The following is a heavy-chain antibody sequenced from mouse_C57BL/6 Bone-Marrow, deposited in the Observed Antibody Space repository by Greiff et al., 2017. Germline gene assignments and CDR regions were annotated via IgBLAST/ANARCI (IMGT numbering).Heavy chain of an antibody. CDR2: INSDGGST. Sequence: EVQGVESGGGLVQPGESLKLSCESNEYEFPSHDMSWVRKTPEKRLELVAAINSDGGSTYYPDTMERRFIISRDNTNTTLYLQMSSLRSEDTALDYCASDYDAGSYYFDYWGRKVGGKGTTLTVSS. D-gene: IGHD2-4*01. CDR1: EYEFPSHD. V-gene: IGHV5-2*01. CDR3: ASDYDAGSYYFDYWGRKV. J-gene: IGHJ2*01.